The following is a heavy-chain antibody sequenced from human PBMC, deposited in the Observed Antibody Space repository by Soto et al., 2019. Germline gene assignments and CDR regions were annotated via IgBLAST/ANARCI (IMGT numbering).Heavy chain of an antibody. J-gene: IGHJ4*02. CDR3: ARDPYDFWSGYYLYFDY. Sequence: AGGSLRLSCAASGFTFSSYWMHWVRQAPGKGLVWVSRINSDGSSTSYADSVKGRFTISRDNAKNTLYLQMNSLRAEDTAVYYCARDPYDFWSGYYLYFDYWGQGTLVTVSS. CDR1: GFTFSSYW. CDR2: INSDGSST. D-gene: IGHD3-3*01. V-gene: IGHV3-74*01.